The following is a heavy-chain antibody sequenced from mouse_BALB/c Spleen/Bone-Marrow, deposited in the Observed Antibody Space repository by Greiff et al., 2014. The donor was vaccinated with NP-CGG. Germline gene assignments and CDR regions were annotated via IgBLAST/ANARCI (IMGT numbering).Heavy chain of an antibody. V-gene: IGHV1S29*02. J-gene: IGHJ1*01. CDR3: ARSYGNWYFDV. D-gene: IGHD2-10*02. Sequence: EVQLVESGPELVKPGASVKISCKASGYTFTDYNMHWVEQSHGKSLEWIGYIYPYNGGTGYNQKFKSKATLTVDNSSSTAYMELRSLTSEDSAVYYCARSYGNWYFDVWGAGTTVTVSS. CDR1: GYTFTDYN. CDR2: IYPYNGGT.